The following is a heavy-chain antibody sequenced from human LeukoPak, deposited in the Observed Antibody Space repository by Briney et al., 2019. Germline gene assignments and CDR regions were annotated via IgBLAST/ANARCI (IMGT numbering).Heavy chain of an antibody. D-gene: IGHD2-15*01. CDR1: GFTFTDYA. Sequence: PGGSLRLSCAASGFTFTDYAMNWDRQAPGKGLEWVSTISGSGTITYYADSVRGRFTISRDNAKNSLYLQMNSLRAEDTAMYYCARDPEDIDYWGQGTLVTVSS. CDR3: ARDPEDIDY. J-gene: IGHJ4*02. V-gene: IGHV3-21*01. CDR2: ISGSGTIT.